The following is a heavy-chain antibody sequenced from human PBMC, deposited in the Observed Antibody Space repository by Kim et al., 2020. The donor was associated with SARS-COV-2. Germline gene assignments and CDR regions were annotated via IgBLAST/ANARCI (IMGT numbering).Heavy chain of an antibody. CDR3: ARQTYY. CDR2: MYYTGRT. V-gene: IGHV4-39*01. CDR1: GGSISSSRYY. J-gene: IGHJ6*01. Sequence: SETLSLTCTVSGGSISSSRYYWGWLRQPPGKGREWIATMYYTGRTYYNPSLESRVTLSVDTSKNDVSLKLTSVTAADTAVYYCARQTYY.